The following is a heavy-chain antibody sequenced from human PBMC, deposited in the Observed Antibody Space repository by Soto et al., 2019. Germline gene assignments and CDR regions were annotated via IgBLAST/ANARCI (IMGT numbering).Heavy chain of an antibody. D-gene: IGHD1-26*01. V-gene: IGHV4-59*01. J-gene: IGHJ4*02. CDR2: IYYSGSA. Sequence: SETLSLTCTVSGGSISSYYWSWIRQPPGKGLEWIGYIYYSGSANYNPSLKSRVTISVDTSKNQFSLKLSSVTAADTAVYYCARRYGGNFDYWGQGTLVTVSS. CDR1: GGSISSYY. CDR3: ARRYGGNFDY.